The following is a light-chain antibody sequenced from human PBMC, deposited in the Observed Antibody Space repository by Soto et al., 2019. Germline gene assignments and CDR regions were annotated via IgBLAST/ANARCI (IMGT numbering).Light chain of an antibody. V-gene: IGLV2-11*01. J-gene: IGLJ3*02. CDR2: DVS. CDR1: SSDVGGYNY. Sequence: QSALTQPRSVSGSPGQSVTISCTGTSSDVGGYNYVSWYQQHPGKVPKLMIYDVSKRPSGVPDRFSGSKSGNTASLTISGLQAEDEADYYCCSYAGSYLWVFGGGTKVTVL. CDR3: CSYAGSYLWV.